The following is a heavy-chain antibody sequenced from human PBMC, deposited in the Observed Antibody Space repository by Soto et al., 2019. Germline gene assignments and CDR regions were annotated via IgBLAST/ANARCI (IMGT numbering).Heavy chain of an antibody. CDR3: AKTPYDYFYYYGLEV. CDR1: GLDFSSYA. Sequence: GGSLRLSCAVSGLDFSSYAMSWVRQAPGKGLEWVSAITGNGGTTEYADSVKGRFSISRDNSKSTLSLQMNSLRAEDTAVYYCAKTPYDYFYYYGLEVWGQGTTVTVSS. CDR2: ITGNGGTT. V-gene: IGHV3-23*01. J-gene: IGHJ6*01.